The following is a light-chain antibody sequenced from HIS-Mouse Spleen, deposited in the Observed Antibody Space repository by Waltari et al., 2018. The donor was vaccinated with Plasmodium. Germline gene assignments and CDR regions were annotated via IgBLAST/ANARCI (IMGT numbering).Light chain of an antibody. J-gene: IGKJ3*01. Sequence: AIRMTQPPSSFSASTGDRATITCRASQGISSYLAWYQQKPGKAPKLLIYAASTLQRGVPAMCSGSGAGTDFTLTISCLQCEDYATYYCQQYYSYPFTFGPGTKVDI. CDR1: QGISSY. CDR3: QQYYSYPFT. CDR2: AAS. V-gene: IGKV1-8*01.